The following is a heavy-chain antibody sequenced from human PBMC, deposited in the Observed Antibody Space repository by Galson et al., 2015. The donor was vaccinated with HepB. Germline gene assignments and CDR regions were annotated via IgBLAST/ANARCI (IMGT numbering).Heavy chain of an antibody. V-gene: IGHV1-2*05. CDR1: GYTFTAYY. CDR2: INPHTGDT. D-gene: IGHD3-9*01. Sequence: SVKVSCKASGYTFTAYYLHWVRQAPGQGLEWMGRINPHTGDTNYAQPFQGRVTMTRDTSISTAYMELSRLSSDDTVVYYCTKKGSSNDFDFWGRGTLVTVSS. CDR3: TKKGSSNDFDF. J-gene: IGHJ2*01.